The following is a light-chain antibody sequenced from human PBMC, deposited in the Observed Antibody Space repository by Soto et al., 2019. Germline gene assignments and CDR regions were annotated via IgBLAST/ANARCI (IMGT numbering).Light chain of an antibody. V-gene: IGKV1-12*01. Sequence: DIQMTQSPSSVSASVGDRVTITCRASQHISSWLAWYQQKPGKAPQLLIYAASSLQSGVPSRFSGSGSGTDFTLTISSVQPEDFATYYCLQSNSFPHTFGQGTKLEIK. J-gene: IGKJ2*01. CDR3: LQSNSFPHT. CDR2: AAS. CDR1: QHISSW.